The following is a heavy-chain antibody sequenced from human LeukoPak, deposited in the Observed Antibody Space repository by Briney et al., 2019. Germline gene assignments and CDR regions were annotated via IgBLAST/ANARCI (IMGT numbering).Heavy chain of an antibody. J-gene: IGHJ4*02. CDR2: IYYSGST. D-gene: IGHD3-22*01. V-gene: IGHV4-59*01. CDR1: GGSISSYY. CDR3: ARAVGFDYDSSGYPSGFDY. Sequence: SETLSLTCTVSGGSISSYYWSWIRQPPGKGLEWIGYIYYSGSTNYNPSLKSRVTISVDTSKNQFSLKLSSVTAADTAVYYCARAVGFDYDSSGYPSGFDYWGQGTLVTVSS.